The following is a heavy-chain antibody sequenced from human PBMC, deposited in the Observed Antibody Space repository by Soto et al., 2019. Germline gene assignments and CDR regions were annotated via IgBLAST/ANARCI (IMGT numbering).Heavy chain of an antibody. CDR2: ISGDGKAT. CDR1: GFTISSSA. J-gene: IGHJ5*02. CDR3: AKITRS. D-gene: IGHD3-3*01. Sequence: EVQVLESGGGLVQPGGSLRLSCAASGFTISSSAMTWVRQAPGKGLEWISSISGDGKATYYADSVKDRFTISRDSSKTTLYLQMNGLRVEDTATYFCAKITRSWGRGTLVTVAS. V-gene: IGHV3-23*01.